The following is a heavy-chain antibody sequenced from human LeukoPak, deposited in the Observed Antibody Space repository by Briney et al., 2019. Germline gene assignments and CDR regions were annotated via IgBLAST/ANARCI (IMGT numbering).Heavy chain of an antibody. CDR1: GFTFSSYW. D-gene: IGHD2-2*02. J-gene: IGHJ3*02. V-gene: IGHV3-7*01. CDR3: ARGWGDCTNVSCYTGGDVFDM. Sequence: PGGSLRLSCVASGFTFSSYWMSWVRQAPGKGLEWVANIKQDGSEKYYVDSVKGRFTISRDNAKNSLFLQMNSLRAEDTAVYYCARGWGDCTNVSCYTGGDVFDMWGQGTTVTVSS. CDR2: IKQDGSEK.